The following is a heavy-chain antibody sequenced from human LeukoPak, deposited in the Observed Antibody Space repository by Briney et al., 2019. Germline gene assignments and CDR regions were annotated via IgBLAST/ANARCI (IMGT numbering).Heavy chain of an antibody. V-gene: IGHV1-2*02. CDR3: ARASREYCSSTSCYVNWFDP. CDR1: GYTFTGYY. CDR2: INPNSGGT. J-gene: IGHJ5*02. Sequence: GASVNVSFKASGYTFTGYYMHWVRQAPGQGLEWMGWINPNSGGTNYAQKFQGRVTMTRDTSISTAYIELSRLRSDDTAVYYCARASREYCSSTSCYVNWFDPWGQGTLVTVSS. D-gene: IGHD2-2*01.